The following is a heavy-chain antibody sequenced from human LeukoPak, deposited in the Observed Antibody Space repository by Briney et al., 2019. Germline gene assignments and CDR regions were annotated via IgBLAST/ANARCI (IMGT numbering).Heavy chain of an antibody. CDR1: GFTFSDYY. CDR3: ARGAAGNWFDP. J-gene: IGHJ5*02. D-gene: IGHD2-15*01. V-gene: IGHV3-11*04. CDR2: ISNTGSSI. Sequence: PGGSLRLSCAASGFTFSDYYMTWIRQAPGKGLEWVSYISNTGSSIYYADSVKGRLTISRDHAKNSLYLQMNSLRAEDTAVYYCARGAAGNWFDPWGQGTLVTVSS.